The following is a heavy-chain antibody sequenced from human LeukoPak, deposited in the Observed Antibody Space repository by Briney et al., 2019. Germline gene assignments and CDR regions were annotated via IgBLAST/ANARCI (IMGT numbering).Heavy chain of an antibody. D-gene: IGHD3-16*02. CDR1: GFTFSSYE. Sequence: GGSLRLSCAASGFTFSSYEMNWVRQAPGKGLEWVSYISSSGSTIYYADSVKGRFTISRDNAKNSLYLQMNSVRAGDTAVYYCARDRLSGRRESPHVWGQGTTVTVSS. CDR3: ARDRLSGRRESPHV. V-gene: IGHV3-48*03. J-gene: IGHJ6*02. CDR2: ISSSGSTI.